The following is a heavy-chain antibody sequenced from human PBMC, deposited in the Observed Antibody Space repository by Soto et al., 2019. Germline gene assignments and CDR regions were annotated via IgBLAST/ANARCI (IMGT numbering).Heavy chain of an antibody. CDR3: AKDLGGGRFYGMDV. Sequence: QVQLVESGGGVVQSGRSLRLSCAASGFSFSSHAMHWVRQAPGKGLVWVALMSYDGSKNYYADSVKGRFTISRDNSKNTLDLQMNSLRAEDTAVYYWAKDLGGGRFYGMDVWGQGTTVTVSS. V-gene: IGHV3-30*18. CDR1: GFSFSSHA. D-gene: IGHD3-16*01. J-gene: IGHJ6*02. CDR2: MSYDGSKN.